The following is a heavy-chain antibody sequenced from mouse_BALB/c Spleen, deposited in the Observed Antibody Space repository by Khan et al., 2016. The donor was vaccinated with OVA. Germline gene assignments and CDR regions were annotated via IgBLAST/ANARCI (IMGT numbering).Heavy chain of an antibody. Sequence: EVQLVESGPDLVKPSQSLSLSCTVTGYSFTSGYSWHCIRQFPGNKLQWMGYIHYSGSTNFTPSLKSRLSINRDTSKNQFFLQLNSVTTEDTATYYCARGYYGNWYIDVWGEGTTVTVSS. V-gene: IGHV3-1*02. J-gene: IGHJ1*01. CDR3: ARGYYGNWYIDV. CDR2: IHYSGST. D-gene: IGHD1-2*01. CDR1: GYSFTSGYS.